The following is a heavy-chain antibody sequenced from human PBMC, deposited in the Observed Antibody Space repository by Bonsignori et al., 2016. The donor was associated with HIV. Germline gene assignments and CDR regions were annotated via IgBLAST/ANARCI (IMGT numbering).Heavy chain of an antibody. J-gene: IGHJ6*03. D-gene: IGHD1-14*01. V-gene: IGHV3-30-3*01. Sequence: WIRQPPGKGLEWVAVISYDGSNKYYADSVKGRFTISRDNSKNTLYLQMNSLRAEDTAVYYCARGKKEYGTATYYYYYYMDVWGKGTTVTVSS. CDR2: ISYDGSNK. CDR3: ARGKKEYGTATYYYYYYMDV.